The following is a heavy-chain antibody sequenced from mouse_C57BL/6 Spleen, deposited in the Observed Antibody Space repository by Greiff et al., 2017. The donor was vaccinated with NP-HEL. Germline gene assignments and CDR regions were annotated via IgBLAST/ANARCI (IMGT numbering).Heavy chain of an antibody. V-gene: IGHV3-6*01. J-gene: IGHJ2*01. CDR2: ISYDGSN. CDR1: GYSITSGYY. D-gene: IGHD1-1*01. CDR3: ARAGGVIDFDY. Sequence: DVQLQESGPGLVKPSQSLSLTCSVTGYSITSGYYWNWIRQFPGNKLEWMGYISYDGSNNYNPSLKNRISITRDTSKNQFFLKLNSVTTEDTATYYCARAGGVIDFDYWGQGTTLTVSS.